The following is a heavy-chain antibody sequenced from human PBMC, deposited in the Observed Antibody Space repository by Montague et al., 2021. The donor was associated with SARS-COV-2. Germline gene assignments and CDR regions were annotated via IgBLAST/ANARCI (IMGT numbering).Heavy chain of an antibody. J-gene: IGHJ4*02. D-gene: IGHD3-10*01. CDR2: IYYSGST. V-gene: IGHV4-39*01. CDR3: ARHPGAGRGFIRRIPFFFDY. Sequence: SETLSLTCTVSGGSIDSSNYYWGWIRQPPGKGLEWIASIYYSGSTYYNPSLKSRVSIPVDTSKNQFSLRLTSVTAADTAVYYCARHPGAGRGFIRRIPFFFDYWGQGTMVTVSS. CDR1: GGSIDSSNYY.